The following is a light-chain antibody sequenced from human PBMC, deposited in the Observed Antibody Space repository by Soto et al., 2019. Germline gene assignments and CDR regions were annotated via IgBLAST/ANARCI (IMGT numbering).Light chain of an antibody. J-gene: IGLJ1*01. Sequence: QSALTQPASVSGSPGQSITLSCTGTGSDVGGYNYVSWYQQHPGKAPKLIIYSDNQRPSGVPDRFSGSTSGTSASLAISGLQSEDEADYYCAAWDDTLNGLYVFGTGTKLTVL. CDR3: AAWDDTLNGLYV. CDR1: GSDVGGYNY. CDR2: SDN. V-gene: IGLV2-14*03.